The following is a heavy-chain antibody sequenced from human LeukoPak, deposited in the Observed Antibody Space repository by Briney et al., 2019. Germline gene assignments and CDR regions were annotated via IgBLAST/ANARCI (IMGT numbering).Heavy chain of an antibody. D-gene: IGHD2-8*02. CDR2: ISGSGGST. Sequence: PGGSLRLSCAASGFTFSSYAMSWVRQAPGKGLEWVSAISGSGGSTYYADSVKGRFTISRDNSKNPLYLQMNSLRAEDTAVYYCAKGDVVYADYYYGMDVWGQGTTVTVSS. V-gene: IGHV3-23*01. CDR3: AKGDVVYADYYYGMDV. J-gene: IGHJ6*02. CDR1: GFTFSSYA.